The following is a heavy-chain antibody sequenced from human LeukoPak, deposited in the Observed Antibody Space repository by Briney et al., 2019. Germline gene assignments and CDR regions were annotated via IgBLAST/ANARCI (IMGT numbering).Heavy chain of an antibody. CDR3: ARDVRYGDFDY. D-gene: IGHD4-17*01. CDR2: INDHGNNT. J-gene: IGHJ4*02. CDR1: GFTFSDYW. Sequence: PGGSLRLSCAASGFTFSDYWMHWVRQAPGKGLVWVSRINDHGNNTNYADSVKGRFNISRDNAKNTLFLQMNGLRAEDTAVYYCARDVRYGDFDYWGQGTQVTVSS. V-gene: IGHV3-74*01.